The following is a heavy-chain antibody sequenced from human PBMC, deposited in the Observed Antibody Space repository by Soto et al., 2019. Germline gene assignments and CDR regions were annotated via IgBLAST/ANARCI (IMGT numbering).Heavy chain of an antibody. Sequence: LALTCAVAGGSISSGGYTWSWIRQPPGKGLEWIGYIYHTGRTYYNPSLKSRVTISLDKSKNQFSLKLSSVTAADTAVYYCARGDFYDSSGYYDYWGQGTLVTVS. CDR3: ARGDFYDSSGYYDY. D-gene: IGHD3-22*01. CDR2: IYHTGRT. CDR1: GGSISSGGYT. V-gene: IGHV4-30-2*01. J-gene: IGHJ4*02.